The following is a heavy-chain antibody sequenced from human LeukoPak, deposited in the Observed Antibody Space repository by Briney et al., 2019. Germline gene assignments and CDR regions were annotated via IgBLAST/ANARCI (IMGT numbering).Heavy chain of an antibody. CDR1: GGSISSGGYY. V-gene: IGHV4-31*03. D-gene: IGHD3-22*01. Sequence: SETLSLTCTVSGGSISSGGYYWSWIRQHPGKGLEWIRYIYYSGSTYYNPSLKSRVTISVDTSKNQFSLKLSSVTAADTAVYYCARTVDDSSGYYYAWWFDPWGQGTLVTVSS. CDR2: IYYSGST. J-gene: IGHJ5*02. CDR3: ARTVDDSSGYYYAWWFDP.